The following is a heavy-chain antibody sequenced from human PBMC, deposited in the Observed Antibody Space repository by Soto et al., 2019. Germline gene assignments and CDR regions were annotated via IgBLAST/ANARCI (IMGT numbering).Heavy chain of an antibody. Sequence: EVQLLESGGGLVQPGGSLRLSCAASGFTFSSYAMSWVRQAPGKGLEWVSAISGSGGSTYYADSVKGRFTISRDNSKNTLYLQMNSLRAEDTAVYYCAKEAQGVGAAPLSHFDIWGQGTMVTVSS. V-gene: IGHV3-23*01. J-gene: IGHJ3*02. D-gene: IGHD6-6*01. CDR3: AKEAQGVGAAPLSHFDI. CDR2: ISGSGGST. CDR1: GFTFSSYA.